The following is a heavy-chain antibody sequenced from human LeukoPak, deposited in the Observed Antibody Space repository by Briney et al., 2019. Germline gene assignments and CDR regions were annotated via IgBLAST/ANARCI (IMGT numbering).Heavy chain of an antibody. CDR3: ARHGGWYFAL. CDR1: DGSVSGYY. J-gene: IGHJ2*01. CDR2: IHHGGRT. V-gene: IGHV4-34*01. Sequence: PSETLSLTCAVYDGSVSGYYWSWIRQPPGKGLEWIGEIHHGGRTKYHPALKSRVTISADTPNNKFPLKLSSMTAADTAVYFCARHGGWYFALWGPGTLVTVSS. D-gene: IGHD3-10*01.